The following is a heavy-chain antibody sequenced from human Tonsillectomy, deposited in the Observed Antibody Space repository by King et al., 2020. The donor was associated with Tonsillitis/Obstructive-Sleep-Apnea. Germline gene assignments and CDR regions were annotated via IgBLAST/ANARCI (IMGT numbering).Heavy chain of an antibody. CDR2: ITPFNGNT. V-gene: IGHV1-45*02. D-gene: IGHD5-12*01. Sequence: QLVQSGAEVKKTGSSVKVSCKASGYTFTYRYLHWVRQAPGQALEWMGWITPFNGNTNYAQKFQDRVTITRDRSMNTAYMELSSLRSEDTAMYYCAVEGKDSGYGRDAFDIWGQGTRVTVSS. CDR1: GYTFTYRY. J-gene: IGHJ3*02. CDR3: AVEGKDSGYGRDAFDI.